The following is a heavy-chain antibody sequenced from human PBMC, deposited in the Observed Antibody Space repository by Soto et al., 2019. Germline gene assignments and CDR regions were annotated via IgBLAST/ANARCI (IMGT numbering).Heavy chain of an antibody. CDR2: IIPILGIA. CDR3: ARDRSGRCSSSSCYAEDYYYYMYV. Sequence: SVKVSCKASGGTFSSYTISWVRQAPGQGLEWMGRIIPILGIANYAQKFQGRVTITADKSTSTAYMELSSLRSEDTAVYYCARDRSGRCSSSSCYAEDYYYYMYVWGKGTTVTVSS. V-gene: IGHV1-69*04. J-gene: IGHJ6*03. CDR1: GGTFSSYT. D-gene: IGHD2-2*01.